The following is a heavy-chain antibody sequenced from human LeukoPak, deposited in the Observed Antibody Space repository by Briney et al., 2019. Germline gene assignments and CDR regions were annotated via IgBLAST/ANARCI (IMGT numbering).Heavy chain of an antibody. CDR3: AKGSGDGGNPN. D-gene: IGHD4-23*01. J-gene: IGHJ4*02. CDR2: ISGSGGST. CDR1: GFTFSSYA. Sequence: GGSLRLSSAASGFTFSSYAMSWVRQAPGKGLEWVSAISGSGGSTYYADSVKGRFTISRDNSKNTLYLQMNSLRAEDTAVYYCAKGSGDGGNPNWGQGTLVTVSS. V-gene: IGHV3-23*01.